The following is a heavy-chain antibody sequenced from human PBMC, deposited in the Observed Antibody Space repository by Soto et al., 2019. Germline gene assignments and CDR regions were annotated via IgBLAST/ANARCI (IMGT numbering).Heavy chain of an antibody. CDR3: ARTSSGYYVVY. CDR2: IYYSRST. Sequence: LSLTWTVSDGSISSSIYYWGWIRQPPGKGVEWIGSIYYSRSTYYNPSLKTRVTISVDTSTNLFSLKLRSVTAADTALYYCARTSSGYYVVYWGQGTLVTVSS. D-gene: IGHD3-22*01. V-gene: IGHV4-39*01. J-gene: IGHJ4*02. CDR1: DGSISSSIYY.